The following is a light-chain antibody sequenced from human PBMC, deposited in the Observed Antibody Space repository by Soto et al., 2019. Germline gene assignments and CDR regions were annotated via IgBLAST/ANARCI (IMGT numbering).Light chain of an antibody. J-gene: IGKJ1*01. CDR1: QGIGKD. V-gene: IGKV1-6*01. CDR3: LQDFNYPWT. Sequence: AIEMTQSTSSLSASVGDTATITCRASQGIGKDLAWFQQRQGKAPKXLIYGASGLQNGVPSRFSGSGSGTDLTITISGLQPEDCETYFGLQDFNYPWTFGQGTKVDIK. CDR2: GAS.